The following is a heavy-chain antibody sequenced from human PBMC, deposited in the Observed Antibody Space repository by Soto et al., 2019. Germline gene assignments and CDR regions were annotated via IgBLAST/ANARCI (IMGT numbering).Heavy chain of an antibody. CDR1: GNSFTRYW. V-gene: IGHV5-51*01. J-gene: IGHJ4*02. Sequence: GESLTISCTCSGNSFTRYWIGWVRQMPGKGLEWMGIIYPGDSDTRYSPSFQGQVTISADKSISTAYLQWSSLKASDTAMYYCARVERDFWSGYYSFDYWGQGTLVTVSS. CDR3: ARVERDFWSGYYSFDY. CDR2: IYPGDSDT. D-gene: IGHD3-3*01.